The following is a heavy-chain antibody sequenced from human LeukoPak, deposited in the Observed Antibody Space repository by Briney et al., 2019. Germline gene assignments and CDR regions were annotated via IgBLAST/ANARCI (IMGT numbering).Heavy chain of an antibody. D-gene: IGHD3-10*01. CDR1: GGSFSGYY. J-gene: IGHJ5*02. V-gene: IGHV4-34*01. CDR2: INHSGST. Sequence: SETLSLTCAVYGGSFSGYYWSWIRQPPGKGLEWIGEINHSGSTNYNPSLKSRVTISVDTSKNQFSLKLSPVTAADTAVYYCARGKGFFYGSGSYSDGLDPWGQGTLVTVSS. CDR3: ARGKGFFYGSGSYSDGLDP.